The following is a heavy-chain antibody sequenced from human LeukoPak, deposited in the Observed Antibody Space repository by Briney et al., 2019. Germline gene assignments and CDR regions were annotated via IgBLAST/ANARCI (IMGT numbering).Heavy chain of an antibody. V-gene: IGHV4-61*01. D-gene: IGHD1-26*01. CDR1: GGSVRSGSYY. CDR3: ARNIVGANAFDY. J-gene: IGHJ4*02. Sequence: SETLSLTCTVSGGSVRSGSYYWSWIRQPPGKGLEWIGYIYYSGSTNYNPSLKSRVTISVDKSKNQFSLKLSSVTAADTAVYYCARNIVGANAFDYWGQGTLVTVSS. CDR2: IYYSGST.